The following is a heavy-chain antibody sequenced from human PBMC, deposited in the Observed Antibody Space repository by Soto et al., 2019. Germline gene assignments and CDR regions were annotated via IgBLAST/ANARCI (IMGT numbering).Heavy chain of an antibody. CDR1: GFTVSGNY. V-gene: IGHV3-53*02. D-gene: IGHD6-13*01. CDR2: IHSGGST. Sequence: QLLETGGGLIQPGGSLRLSCAASGFTVSGNYMSWVPRAPGKGLEWVSIIHSGGSTFYADCVKSRCTISSDNSKNTLYLKMNSLRAEDTAVYYCARELGSSSVVYYYGMDVWGQGTTVTVSS. CDR3: ARELGSSSVVYYYGMDV. J-gene: IGHJ6*02.